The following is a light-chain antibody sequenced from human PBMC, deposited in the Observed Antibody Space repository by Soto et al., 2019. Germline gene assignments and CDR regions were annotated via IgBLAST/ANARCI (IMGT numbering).Light chain of an antibody. CDR3: KQYETFSGT. CDR2: DAS. CDR1: QGISSY. V-gene: IGKV1-5*01. J-gene: IGKJ1*01. Sequence: DLQMTQAPSTLSASVGDRVTITCRASQGISSYLAWYQQKPGEAPKLLIYDASALPRGVQSRFSGSGSGTKFTLTIASLQPDDFATYYCKQYETFSGTFGPGTKVDIK.